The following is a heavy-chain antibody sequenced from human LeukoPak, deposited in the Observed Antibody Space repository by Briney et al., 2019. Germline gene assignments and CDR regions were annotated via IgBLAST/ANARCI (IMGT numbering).Heavy chain of an antibody. D-gene: IGHD3-16*02. CDR2: IYTSGST. Sequence: SETLSLTCTVSGGSISSGSYYWSWIRQPAGKGLEWIGRIYTSGSTNYNPSLKSRVTISVDTSKNQFSLKLSSVTAADTAVYYCARDGGLRLGELSLRFRMDVWGKGTTVTISS. CDR1: GGSISSGSYY. J-gene: IGHJ6*04. CDR3: ARDGGLRLGELSLRFRMDV. V-gene: IGHV4-61*02.